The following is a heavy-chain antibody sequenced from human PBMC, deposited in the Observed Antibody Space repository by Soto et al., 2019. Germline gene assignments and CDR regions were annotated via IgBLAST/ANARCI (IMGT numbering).Heavy chain of an antibody. Sequence: GGSLRLSCAASGFVFSSYAMSWVRQAPGKGLEWVSAISGSGTTAYYADSVKGRFIFSRDNPKNTMYPQMNSLRAEDTAVYFCAKTTDGWFSAFEIWGQGTVVTVSS. V-gene: IGHV3-23*01. CDR3: AKTTDGWFSAFEI. J-gene: IGHJ3*02. D-gene: IGHD6-19*01. CDR1: GFVFSSYA. CDR2: ISGSGTTA.